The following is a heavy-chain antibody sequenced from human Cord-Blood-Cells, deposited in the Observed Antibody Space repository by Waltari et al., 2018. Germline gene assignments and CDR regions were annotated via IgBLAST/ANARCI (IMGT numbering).Heavy chain of an antibody. Sequence: QLQLQESGPGLVKPSATLSLTCTVSGGSISSSSYYWGWIRQPPGKGLEWNGRIYYSWSAHDNPALESCVSIPVETSKNQCARKLGSGTAADTAVYYCARHGRDANRPWGMTIFEHKPNWFDPWGQGTLVTVSS. J-gene: IGHJ5*02. CDR3: ARHGRDANRPWGMTIFEHKPNWFDP. V-gene: IGHV4-39*01. D-gene: IGHD3-3*01. CDR1: GGSISSSSYY. CDR2: IYYSWSA.